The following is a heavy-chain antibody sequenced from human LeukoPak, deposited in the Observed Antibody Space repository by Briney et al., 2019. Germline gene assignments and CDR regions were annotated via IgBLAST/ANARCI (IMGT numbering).Heavy chain of an antibody. D-gene: IGHD6-19*01. Sequence: ASVKVSCKASGYTFTGYYTQWVRQAPGQGREWMGWTNPKSGGTNNAQKLQGRVTMTRDTSISTAYMECISLTSDDTAVYYCSIDSSGCTARGDDLDYWGQGALVTASS. CDR3: SIDSSGCTARGDDLDY. CDR1: GYTFTGYY. J-gene: IGHJ4*02. V-gene: IGHV1-2*02. CDR2: TNPKSGGT.